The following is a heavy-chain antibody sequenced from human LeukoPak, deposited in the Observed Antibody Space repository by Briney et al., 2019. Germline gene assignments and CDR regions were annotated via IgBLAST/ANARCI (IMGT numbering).Heavy chain of an antibody. V-gene: IGHV4-59*01. CDR3: ARGHHGLEV. CDR2: IYYTGST. CDR1: GASITDYY. J-gene: IGHJ6*02. Sequence: SETLSRTCTVSGASITDYYWSWIREPPGKGLEWIGYIYYTGSTNYNPSLEGRVTISVDMSKNQFSLNLRSVTAADTAVYFCARGHHGLEVWGQGTTVSVSS.